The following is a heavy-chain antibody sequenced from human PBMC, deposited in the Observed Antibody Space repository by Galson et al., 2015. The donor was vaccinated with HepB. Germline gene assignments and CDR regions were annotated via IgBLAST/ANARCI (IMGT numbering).Heavy chain of an antibody. CDR3: AKEYTVSNQFDY. CDR1: TFNSYA. CDR2: VSGSGGTT. J-gene: IGHJ4*02. V-gene: IGHV3-23*01. D-gene: IGHD4-17*01. Sequence: TFNSYAMSWVRQAPGKGLEWVSTVSGSGGTTYYADSVKGRFTISRDNSKNTLYLQMNSLRAEDTAVYYCAKEYTVSNQFDYWGQGTLVTVSS.